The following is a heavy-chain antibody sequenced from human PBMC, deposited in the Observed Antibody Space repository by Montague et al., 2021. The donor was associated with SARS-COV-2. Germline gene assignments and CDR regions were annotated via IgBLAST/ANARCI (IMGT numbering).Heavy chain of an antibody. CDR2: ISYSGST. CDR3: AASGRRGYRNPFHH. V-gene: IGHV4-31*03. Sequence: TLSLTCTVSGDSITSGGYFWNWIRQHPGKGLEYIGAISYSGSTYYKPSLTSRVSISMDTSKNAFSLSLHSVTAADTAVCFCAASGRRGYRNPFHHCGRGSLVTVSS. CDR1: GDSITSGGYF. J-gene: IGHJ4*02. D-gene: IGHD4-11*01.